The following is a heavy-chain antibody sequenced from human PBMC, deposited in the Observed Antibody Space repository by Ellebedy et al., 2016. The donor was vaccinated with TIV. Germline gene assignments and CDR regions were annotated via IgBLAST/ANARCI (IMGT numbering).Heavy chain of an antibody. D-gene: IGHD2-2*01. CDR3: ARVVPTGNPRFDY. CDR2: INAGNGNT. Sequence: ASVKVSCKASGYSFPSYTMHWVRQAPGQRLEWMGWINAGNGNTKYSQKFQGRVTITRDTSASTAYMELSSLKSEDTAVYYCARVVPTGNPRFDYWGQGTLVTVSS. CDR1: GYSFPSYT. J-gene: IGHJ4*02. V-gene: IGHV1-3*01.